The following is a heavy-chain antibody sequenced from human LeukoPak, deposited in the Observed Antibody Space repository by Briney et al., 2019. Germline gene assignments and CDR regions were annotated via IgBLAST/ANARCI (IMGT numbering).Heavy chain of an antibody. J-gene: IGHJ4*02. CDR3: VRDNPRCCGVVPANIDDY. CDR2: INGGGSPI. V-gene: IGHV3-48*01. Sequence: GGSLRLSCAASGFTFSRDSMNWVRQAPGRGLEWVSYINGGGSPIYYADSVRGRFTISRDNVKNSLYLQMNSLRAEDTAVYYCVRDNPRCCGVVPANIDDYWGQGTLVTVSS. D-gene: IGHD2-15*01. CDR1: GFTFSRDS.